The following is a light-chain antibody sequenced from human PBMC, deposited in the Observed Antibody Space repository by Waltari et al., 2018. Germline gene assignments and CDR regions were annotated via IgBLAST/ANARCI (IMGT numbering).Light chain of an antibody. CDR3: QQRSKWPWA. V-gene: IGKV3-11*01. Sequence: EIVLTQSPATLSLSPGERATLSCRASQSVSSSLAWYQHKPGQAPRLLIYDASISVTGIPARFSGSESGTDFTLTISSLEPEDFAVYYCQQRSKWPWAFGQGTKVEIK. CDR2: DAS. J-gene: IGKJ1*01. CDR1: QSVSSS.